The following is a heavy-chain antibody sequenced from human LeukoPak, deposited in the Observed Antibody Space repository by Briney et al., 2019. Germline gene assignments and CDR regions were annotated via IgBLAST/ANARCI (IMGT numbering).Heavy chain of an antibody. J-gene: IGHJ4*02. V-gene: IGHV3-30*03. CDR3: ARAGDILTGYYLFDY. CDR1: GFTFSNYG. D-gene: IGHD3-9*01. CDR2: ISYDESLK. Sequence: PGGSLRLSCAASGFTFSNYGIHWVRQAPGKGLEWVTAISYDESLKYYADSVRGRLTISRDNSKNTLYLQMNSLRTEDTAVYYCARAGDILTGYYLFDYWGQGTLVTVSS.